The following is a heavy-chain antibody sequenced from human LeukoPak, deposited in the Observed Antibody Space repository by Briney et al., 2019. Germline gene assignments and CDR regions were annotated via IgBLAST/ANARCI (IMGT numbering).Heavy chain of an antibody. CDR1: VFTACSKY. J-gene: IGHJ3*02. Sequence: PRGSLRLSCAASVFTACSKYMSWVRQAPGEGLGWVSVIYSGGSTYYADSVKGRFTISRDNSKNTVYLQMSSLRAEDTAVYYCVKDRDSSGYYGAFDIWGQGTMVTASS. D-gene: IGHD3-22*01. V-gene: IGHV3-66*01. CDR3: VKDRDSSGYYGAFDI. CDR2: IYSGGST.